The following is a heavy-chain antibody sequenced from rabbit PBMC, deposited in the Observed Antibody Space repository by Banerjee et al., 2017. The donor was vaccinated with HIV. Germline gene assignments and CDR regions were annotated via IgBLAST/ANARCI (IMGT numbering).Heavy chain of an antibody. Sequence: EQLEESGGDLVKPEGSLTLTCTASGFSFRSSYWICWVLQPLGNGLEWLACSYTGSGSELYVSWAKGRFTIYKASATTVTLQMTSLTAADTANYSCAREESDGGGHLKLWGPGTLVTVS. J-gene: IGHJ4*01. CDR1: GFSFRSSYW. CDR3: AREESDGGGHLKL. V-gene: IGHV1S45*01. D-gene: IGHD2-1*01. CDR2: SYTGSGSE.